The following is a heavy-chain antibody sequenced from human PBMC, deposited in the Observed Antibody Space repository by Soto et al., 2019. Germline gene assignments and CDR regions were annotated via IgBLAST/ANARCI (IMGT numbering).Heavy chain of an antibody. CDR3: AMGTMDV. J-gene: IGHJ6*04. CDR1: GFSFRTYW. CDR2: INNDGSST. Sequence: GGSLRLSCAASGFSFRTYWMQWARQAPGKGLEWASRINNDGSSTDYADSVKGRFTISRDNAKDTLYLQMNSLRAEDTATYYCAMGTMDVWGTGTTVTVSS. D-gene: IGHD7-27*01. V-gene: IGHV3-74*01.